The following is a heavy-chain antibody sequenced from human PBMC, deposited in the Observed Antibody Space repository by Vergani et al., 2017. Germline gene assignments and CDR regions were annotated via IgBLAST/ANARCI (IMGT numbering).Heavy chain of an antibody. V-gene: IGHV3-33*01. CDR1: GFTFSSYG. Sequence: QVQLVESGGGVVQPGRSLRLSCAASGFTFSSYGMHWVRQAPGKGLEWVAVIWYDGSNKYYADSVKGRFTISRDNSKNTLYLQMNSLRAEDTAVYYWARDHRQQQLVSPGGYWGQGTLVTVSS. CDR2: IWYDGSNK. CDR3: ARDHRQQQLVSPGGY. J-gene: IGHJ4*02. D-gene: IGHD6-13*01.